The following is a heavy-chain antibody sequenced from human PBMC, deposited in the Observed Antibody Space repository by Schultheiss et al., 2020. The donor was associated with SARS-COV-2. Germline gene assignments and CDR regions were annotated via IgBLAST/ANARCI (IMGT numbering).Heavy chain of an antibody. D-gene: IGHD3-22*01. Sequence: GGSLRLSCAASGFTVSSNYMSWVRQAPGKGLEWVSVIYSGGSTYYADSVKGRFTISRDNSKNTLYLQMNSLRAEDTAVYYCARAWHDSSGGFDYWGQGTLVTVSS. CDR3: ARAWHDSSGGFDY. CDR1: GFTVSSNY. V-gene: IGHV3-66*01. CDR2: IYSGGST. J-gene: IGHJ4*02.